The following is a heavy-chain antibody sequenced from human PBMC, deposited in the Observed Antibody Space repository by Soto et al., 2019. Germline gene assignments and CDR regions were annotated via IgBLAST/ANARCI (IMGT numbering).Heavy chain of an antibody. CDR3: ARDVRASGEMFDY. CDR2: VSGDASNT. V-gene: IGHV3-23*01. J-gene: IGHJ4*02. Sequence: PGGSLRLSCAASGFTFTNYGLSWVRQAPGKGLGWVATVSGDASNTHYADSVKGRFTISRDNSKSILFLQMKSLRVEDTAIYYCARDVRASGEMFDYWGQGTQVTVSS. D-gene: IGHD4-17*01. CDR1: GFTFTNYG.